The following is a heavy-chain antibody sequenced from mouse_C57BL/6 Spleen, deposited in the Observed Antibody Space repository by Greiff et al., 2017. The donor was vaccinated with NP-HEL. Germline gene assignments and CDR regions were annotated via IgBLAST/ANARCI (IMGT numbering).Heavy chain of an antibody. CDR2: INPNNGGT. J-gene: IGHJ2*01. V-gene: IGHV1-22*01. CDR1: GYTFTDYN. CDR3: ARNQLRLPYYFDY. D-gene: IGHD3-2*02. Sequence: VQLQQSGPELVKPGASVKMSCKASGYTFTDYNMHWVKQSHGKSLEWIGYINPNNGGTSYNQKFKGKATLTVNKSSSTAYMELRSLTSEDSAVYYCARNQLRLPYYFDYWGQGTTLTVSS.